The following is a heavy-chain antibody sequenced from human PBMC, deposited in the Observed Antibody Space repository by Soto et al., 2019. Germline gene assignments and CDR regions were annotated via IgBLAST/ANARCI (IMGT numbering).Heavy chain of an antibody. Sequence: ASVKVSCEASGYTFTSYAIHWVRQAPGERLEWMGWINAGNGNTKYSQKFQGRVTITRDTSASTAYMELSSLRSEDTAVYYCARDPAGGYCSSTSCYPYYYYGMDVWGPGPPLTVS. V-gene: IGHV1-3*01. J-gene: IGHJ6*02. D-gene: IGHD2-2*01. CDR2: INAGNGNT. CDR3: ARDPAGGYCSSTSCYPYYYYGMDV. CDR1: GYTFTSYA.